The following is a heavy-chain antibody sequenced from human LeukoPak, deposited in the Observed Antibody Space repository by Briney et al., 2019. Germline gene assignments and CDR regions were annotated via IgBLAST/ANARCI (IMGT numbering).Heavy chain of an antibody. V-gene: IGHV3-21*04. CDR1: GFTFSSYS. CDR3: ATNRRYYGSSGYYQTFDY. J-gene: IGHJ4*02. CDR2: ISSSSSYI. D-gene: IGHD3-22*01. Sequence: GGSLRLSCAASGFTFSSYSMNWVRQAPGKGLEWVSSISSSSSYIYYADSVKGRFTISRDNAKNSLYLQMNSLRAEDTAVYYCATNRRYYGSSGYYQTFDYWGQGTLVTVSS.